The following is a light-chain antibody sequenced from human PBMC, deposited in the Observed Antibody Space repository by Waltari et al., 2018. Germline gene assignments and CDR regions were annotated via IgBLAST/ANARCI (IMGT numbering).Light chain of an antibody. CDR2: EEN. V-gene: IGLV3-10*01. CDR3: YSTYSNGNKGI. CDR1: ALPTKS. Sequence: SFELTQPPSVSVSPGQTARVTCSGGALPTKSAYWYQSKSGQAPVLVIYEENTRPSGIPEKFSASSSGTRATLTINEAQVEKEADYYFYSTYSNGNKGIFGPGTKVTVL. J-gene: IGLJ1*01.